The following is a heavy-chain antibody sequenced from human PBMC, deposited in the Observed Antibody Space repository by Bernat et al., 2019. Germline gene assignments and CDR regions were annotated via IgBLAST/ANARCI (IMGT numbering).Heavy chain of an antibody. Sequence: QVQLQESGPGLVKPSETLSLTCTVSGGSISSYYWSWIRQPPGEGLEWIGYIYYSGSTNYNPSLKSRVTISVDTSKNQFSLKLSSVTAADTAVYYCATSITGTRGGDYWGQGTLVTVSS. CDR3: ATSITGTRGGDY. V-gene: IGHV4-59*08. CDR1: GGSISSYY. D-gene: IGHD1-20*01. J-gene: IGHJ4*02. CDR2: IYYSGST.